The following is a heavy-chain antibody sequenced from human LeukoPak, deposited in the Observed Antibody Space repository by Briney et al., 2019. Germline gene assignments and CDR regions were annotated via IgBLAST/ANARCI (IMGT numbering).Heavy chain of an antibody. V-gene: IGHV1-18*01. CDR3: ARIYDFWSGYYNLDY. D-gene: IGHD3-3*01. CDR1: GYTFTSYG. J-gene: IGHJ4*02. CDR2: ISAYNGNT. Sequence: ASVKVSCKASGYTFTSYGISWVRQAPGQGLEWMGWISAYNGNTNYAQKLQGRVTMTTDTSTSTAYMELRSLRSDDTAVYYCARIYDFWSGYYNLDYWGQGTLVTVSS.